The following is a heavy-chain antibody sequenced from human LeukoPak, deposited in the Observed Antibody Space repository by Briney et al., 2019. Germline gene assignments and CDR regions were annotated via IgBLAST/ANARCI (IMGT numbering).Heavy chain of an antibody. V-gene: IGHV1-18*01. CDR2: ISTYNGNT. CDR1: GYTFTSHG. D-gene: IGHD5-18*01. Sequence: ASVKVSCKASGYTFTSHGISWVRQAPGQGLEWMGWISTYNGNTNYAQKFQGRVTMTTDTSTTTAYMELRSLRSDDTAVYYCARGQGASWDTAMVTDHWGQGTLVTASS. CDR3: ARGQGASWDTAMVTDH. J-gene: IGHJ4*02.